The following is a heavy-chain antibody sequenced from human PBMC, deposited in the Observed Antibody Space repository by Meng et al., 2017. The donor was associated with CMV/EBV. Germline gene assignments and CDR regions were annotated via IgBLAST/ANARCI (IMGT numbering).Heavy chain of an antibody. J-gene: IGHJ4*02. D-gene: IGHD5-18*01. CDR1: GFTFSSYG. Sequence: GGSLRLSCAASGFTFSSYGMHWVRQAPGKGLEWVAFIRYDGSNKYYADSVKGRFTISRDNSKNTLYLQMNSLRAEDTAVYYCAKVGRGYSCGPIDYWGQGTLVTVSS. CDR2: IRYDGSNK. V-gene: IGHV3-30*02. CDR3: AKVGRGYSCGPIDY.